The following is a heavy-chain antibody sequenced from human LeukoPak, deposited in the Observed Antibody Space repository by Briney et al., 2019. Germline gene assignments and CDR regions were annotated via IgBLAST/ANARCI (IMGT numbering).Heavy chain of an antibody. Sequence: PGGSLRLSCAASGFTFSSYAMHWVRQAPGKGLEWVAFIRYDGSNKYYADSVKGRFTISRDNSKNTLYLQMNSLRAEDTAVYYCAKDDPYYYDSSGYLGPDYWGQGTLVTVSS. CDR1: GFTFSSYA. CDR2: IRYDGSNK. D-gene: IGHD3-22*01. V-gene: IGHV3-30*02. CDR3: AKDDPYYYDSSGYLGPDY. J-gene: IGHJ4*02.